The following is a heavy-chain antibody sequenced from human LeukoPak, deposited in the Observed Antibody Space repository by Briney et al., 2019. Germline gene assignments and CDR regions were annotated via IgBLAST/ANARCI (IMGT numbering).Heavy chain of an antibody. Sequence: GRALRLSCAASGLTFSTYPFHGVRQALGKGLEWVAAISSDGVYRYHGDSVKGRFTISRDNSMNTMFLQMNGLRTEDTSIYYCARSTTPGRWFFDLWGRGTLVTVSS. D-gene: IGHD1-1*01. J-gene: IGHJ2*01. CDR2: ISSDGVYR. V-gene: IGHV3-30*04. CDR1: GLTFSTYP. CDR3: ARSTTPGRWFFDL.